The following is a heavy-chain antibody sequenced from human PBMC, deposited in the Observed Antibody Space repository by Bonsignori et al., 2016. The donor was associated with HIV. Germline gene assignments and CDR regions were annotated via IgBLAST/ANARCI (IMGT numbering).Heavy chain of an antibody. J-gene: IGHJ4*02. V-gene: IGHV4-39*07. CDR2: VTYTGTT. D-gene: IGHD3-9*01. CDR3: ARSGGRQYLDWLFNY. Sequence: WIRQPPGKGLEWIGSVTYTGTTHYNPSLKSRVTISIDTSKNQFSLNLNSVTAADTAVYYCARSGGRQYLDWLFNYWGQGSLVTVSS.